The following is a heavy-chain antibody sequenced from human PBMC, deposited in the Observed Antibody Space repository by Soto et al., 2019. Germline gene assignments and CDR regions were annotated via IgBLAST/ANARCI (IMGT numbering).Heavy chain of an antibody. CDR2: IISLFGTP. J-gene: IGHJ4*02. CDR1: GDTLTNHV. Sequence: QVQLVQSGGEVKKPGSSVKVSCKASGDTLTNHVFNWVRQATGQGLEWMGGIISLFGTPHYSQRFQGRVTITADESTAKSYKQLSSLSAEDTAVYYCAGDLGSGYDRGDYWGQGTLVTVSS. D-gene: IGHD5-12*01. V-gene: IGHV1-69*12. CDR3: AGDLGSGYDRGDY.